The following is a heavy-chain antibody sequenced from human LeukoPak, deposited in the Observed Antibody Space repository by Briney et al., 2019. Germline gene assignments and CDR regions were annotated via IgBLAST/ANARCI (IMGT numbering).Heavy chain of an antibody. CDR3: ASFVDYYDSSSPEGY. J-gene: IGHJ4*02. CDR1: GFTFDDYA. D-gene: IGHD3-22*01. CDR2: ISWNSGSI. Sequence: GGSLRLSCAASGFTFDDYAMHWVRQAPGKGLEWVSGISWNSGSIGYADSVKGRFTISRDNAKNSLYLQMNSLRAEDTAVYYCASFVDYYDSSSPEGYWGQGTLVTVSS. V-gene: IGHV3-9*01.